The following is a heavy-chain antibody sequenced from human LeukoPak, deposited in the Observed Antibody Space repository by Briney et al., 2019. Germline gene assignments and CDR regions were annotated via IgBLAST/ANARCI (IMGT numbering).Heavy chain of an antibody. V-gene: IGHV3-21*01. CDR3: ARVGDYGDYGFDY. CDR1: GFTFSSYS. D-gene: IGHD4-17*01. J-gene: IGHJ4*02. Sequence: GGSLRLSCAASGFTFSSYSMNWVRQAPGKGLEWVSSISSSSSYIYYADSVKGRFTISRDNAKNSPYLQMNSLRAEDTAVYYCARVGDYGDYGFDYWGQGTLVTVSS. CDR2: ISSSSSYI.